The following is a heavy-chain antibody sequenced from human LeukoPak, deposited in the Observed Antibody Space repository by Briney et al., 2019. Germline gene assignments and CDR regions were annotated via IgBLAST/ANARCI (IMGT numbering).Heavy chain of an antibody. Sequence: PGGSLRLSCAASGFTFSSYAMHWVRQAPGKGLEYVSAISSNGGSTYYANSVKGRFTISRDNSKNTLYLQMGSLRAEDMAVYYCAREAGGYSGYDPSWGQGTLVTVSS. J-gene: IGHJ5*02. CDR1: GFTFSSYA. D-gene: IGHD5-12*01. CDR2: ISSNGGST. V-gene: IGHV3-64*01. CDR3: AREAGGYSGYDPS.